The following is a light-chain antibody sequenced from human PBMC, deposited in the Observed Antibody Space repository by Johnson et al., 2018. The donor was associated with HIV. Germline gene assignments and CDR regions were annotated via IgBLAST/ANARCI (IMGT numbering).Light chain of an antibody. J-gene: IGLJ1*01. Sequence: QSVLTQPPSVSAAPGQKVTISCSGSSSNIRNNYVSWYQQLPETAPKLLIYDNNKRPSAIPDRFSGSKSGTSATLGVTGLQTGDEADYYCGTWDSSLSAYVFGTWTKVTVL. CDR2: DNN. CDR3: GTWDSSLSAYV. V-gene: IGLV1-51*01. CDR1: SSNIRNNY.